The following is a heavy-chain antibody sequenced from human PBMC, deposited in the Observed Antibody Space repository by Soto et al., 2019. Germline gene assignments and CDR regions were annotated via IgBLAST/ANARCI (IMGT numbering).Heavy chain of an antibody. V-gene: IGHV3-66*01. D-gene: IGHD2-2*01. J-gene: IGHJ5*02. CDR2: IWNNGGT. CDR1: GFSVTASY. Sequence: EMYLVDSGGGLVQPGGSLRLSCAASGFSVTASYMIWVRQAPGKGLELVSVIWNNGGTLYADSVKGRFILSRDNSMNTVYLQMNSLRVEDTAVYYCARAEVDMPTPWGQGTLVTVSS. CDR3: ARAEVDMPTP.